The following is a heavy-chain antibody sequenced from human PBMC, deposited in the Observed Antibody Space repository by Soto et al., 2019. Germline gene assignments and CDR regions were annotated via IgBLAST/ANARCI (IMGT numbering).Heavy chain of an antibody. J-gene: IGHJ5*02. V-gene: IGHV4-34*01. D-gene: IGHD3-16*01. Sequence: AETLSLTCAVYGGFLSESYWTWIRQPPGKGLEWIGEINHVGGTNYNPSLKSRVTMSVDTSQNQFSLRLISVTAADTAMYFCVRIRYQLPSSVLWLDPWGQGTPVTVSS. CDR1: GGFLSESY. CDR3: VRIRYQLPSSVLWLDP. CDR2: INHVGGT.